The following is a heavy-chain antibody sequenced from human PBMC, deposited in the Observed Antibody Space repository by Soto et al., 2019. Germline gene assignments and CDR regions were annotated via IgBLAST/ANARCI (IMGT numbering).Heavy chain of an antibody. CDR1: GGSISSGGYY. J-gene: IGHJ5*02. V-gene: IGHV4-31*03. D-gene: IGHD2-2*02. CDR2: IYYSGST. CDR3: ARDTSPVPAAILDP. Sequence: SETLSLTCTVSGGSISSGGYYWSWIRQHPGKGLEWIGYIYYSGSTYYNPSLKSRVTISVDTSKNQFSLKLSSVTAADTAVYYCARDTSPVPAAILDPWAQGTLVTVSS.